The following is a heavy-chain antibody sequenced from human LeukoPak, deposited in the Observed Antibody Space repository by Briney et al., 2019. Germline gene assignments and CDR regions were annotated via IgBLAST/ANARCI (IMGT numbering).Heavy chain of an antibody. D-gene: IGHD5-24*01. V-gene: IGHV4-39*01. CDR2: IYYTGRT. CDR3: ARPQGKATIPHWFDP. Sequence: SETLSLTCSVSGGSTQSTIYYWGWLRQAPGKGLEWIGSIYYTGRTYYNSSLKSRITISVDTSKRQASLRLTSVTAADTAVYYCARPQGKATIPHWFDPWGQGIQVTVSS. CDR1: GGSTQSTIYY. J-gene: IGHJ5*02.